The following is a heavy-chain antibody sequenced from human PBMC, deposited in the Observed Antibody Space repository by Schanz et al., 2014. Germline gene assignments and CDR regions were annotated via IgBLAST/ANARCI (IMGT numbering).Heavy chain of an antibody. Sequence: EVQLVESGGGLVQPGGSLRLSCAASGFTFSSYAMSWVRQAPGKGLEWVGRIKSKSDGGTTDYAAPVKDRFTISRDDSQSTLYLQMNSLKIEDTAVYYCATASSPVREAGAGSSFHLWGQGTLVTVSP. D-gene: IGHD6-13*01. J-gene: IGHJ5*02. CDR2: IKSKSDGGTT. V-gene: IGHV3-15*01. CDR3: ATASSPVREAGAGSSFHL. CDR1: GFTFSSYA.